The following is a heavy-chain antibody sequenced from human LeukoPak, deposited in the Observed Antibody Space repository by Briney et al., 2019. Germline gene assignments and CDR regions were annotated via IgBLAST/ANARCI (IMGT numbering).Heavy chain of an antibody. CDR3: AKDRISYTTSPGELSH. V-gene: IGHV3-23*01. CDR1: GFIFNTYA. Sequence: PGGSLRLSCAASGFIFNTYAMSWVRQAPGKGLEWVSTIRGSGECTHYADSVQGRFTISRDNSLYTVYLQMDSLRGDDTAVYYCAKDRISYTTSPGELSHWGQGTLVIATS. CDR2: IRGSGECT. D-gene: IGHD3-10*01. J-gene: IGHJ4*02.